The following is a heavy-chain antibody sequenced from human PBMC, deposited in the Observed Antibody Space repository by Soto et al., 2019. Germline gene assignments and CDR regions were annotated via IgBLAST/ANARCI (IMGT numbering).Heavy chain of an antibody. CDR1: GFTVSSNY. Sequence: GGSLRLSCAASGFTVSSNYMSWVRQAPGKGLEWVSVIYSGGSTYYADSVKGRFTISRHNSKNTLYLQMNSLRAEDTAVYYCASSGVVVAATHDAFEIWGQGTMVTVSS. CDR2: IYSGGST. V-gene: IGHV3-53*04. J-gene: IGHJ3*02. CDR3: ASSGVVVAATHDAFEI. D-gene: IGHD2-15*01.